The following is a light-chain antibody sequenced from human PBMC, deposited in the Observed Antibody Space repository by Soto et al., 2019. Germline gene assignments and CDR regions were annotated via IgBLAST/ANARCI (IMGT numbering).Light chain of an antibody. J-gene: IGKJ1*01. CDR1: QGISNW. V-gene: IGKV1-12*01. CDR3: QQAQA. Sequence: DLQMTQSPSSMSASVGDRVTITCRASQGISNWIAWYQQKPGKAPRLLIYGASTLQSGVPSRFSGRGSGTDFSLTISGLQPEDFATYFCQQAQAFGQGTRVEVK. CDR2: GAS.